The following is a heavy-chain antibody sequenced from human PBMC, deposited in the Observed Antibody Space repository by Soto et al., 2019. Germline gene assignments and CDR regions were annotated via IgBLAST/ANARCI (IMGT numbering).Heavy chain of an antibody. CDR1: GFIFSNYA. D-gene: IGHD2-15*01. V-gene: IGHV3-23*01. CDR2: ISGSGADT. J-gene: IGHJ4*02. Sequence: EVQLLESGGGLVQPGGSLRLSCAPSGFIFSNYAMSWVRQARGKGLEWVSAISGSGADTYYTESVKGRFTISRDNSQTTLYLQMNSLRAEDTAVYYCAKDTGRGGGSVFDYWGQGPLVTVSS. CDR3: AKDTGRGGGSVFDY.